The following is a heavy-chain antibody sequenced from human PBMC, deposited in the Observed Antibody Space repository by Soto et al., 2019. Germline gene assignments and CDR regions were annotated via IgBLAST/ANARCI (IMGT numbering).Heavy chain of an antibody. Sequence: ASVKVSCKASGYTFTGYYMHWVRQAPGQGLEWMGWINPNSGGTNYAQKFQGWVTMTRDTSISTAYMELSRLRSDDTAVYYCARGWESQLEQTVFAIWGHGTMVTVSS. V-gene: IGHV1-2*04. D-gene: IGHD2-2*01. CDR2: INPNSGGT. J-gene: IGHJ3*02. CDR3: ARGWESQLEQTVFAI. CDR1: GYTFTGYY.